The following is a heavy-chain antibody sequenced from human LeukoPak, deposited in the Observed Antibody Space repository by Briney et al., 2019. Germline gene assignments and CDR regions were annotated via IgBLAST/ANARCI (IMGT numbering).Heavy chain of an antibody. CDR3: ASGLYGDVFDN. Sequence: GGSLRLSCVMSGFTFSNYAMNWVRQAPGKGLEWVSDISTSSDSTYHIESVRGRFTISRDNSKNTLYLQMNSLRVDDTAVYYCASGLYGDVFDNWGQGTLVTVSS. CDR1: GFTFSNYA. V-gene: IGHV3-23*01. J-gene: IGHJ4*02. D-gene: IGHD3-16*01. CDR2: ISTSSDST.